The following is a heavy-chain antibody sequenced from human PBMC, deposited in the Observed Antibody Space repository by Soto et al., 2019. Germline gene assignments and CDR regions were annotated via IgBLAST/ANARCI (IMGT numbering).Heavy chain of an antibody. D-gene: IGHD3-22*01. J-gene: IGHJ4*02. CDR2: IKSKTDGGTT. Sequence: PGGSLRLSCAASGFTFSNAWMSWVRQAPGKGLEWVGRIKSKTDGGTTDYAAPVKGRFTISRDDSKNTLYLQMNSLKTADTAVYYCTVYYYDSSGLDYWGQGTLVTVSS. V-gene: IGHV3-15*01. CDR3: TVYYYDSSGLDY. CDR1: GFTFSNAW.